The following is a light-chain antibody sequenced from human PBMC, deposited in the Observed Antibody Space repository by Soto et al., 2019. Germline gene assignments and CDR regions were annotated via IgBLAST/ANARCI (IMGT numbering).Light chain of an antibody. V-gene: IGLV1-40*01. CDR1: SSNIGAGYD. CDR2: GHS. Sequence: QSVLTQPPSVSGAPGQRVTISCTGSSSNIGAGYDVHWFQQLPGTAPKLLIYGHSNRPSGVPDRFSGSKSGTSASLAITGLQAEDEADYYCQSYDGRLSGWVFGGGTKLTV. CDR3: QSYDGRLSGWV. J-gene: IGLJ3*02.